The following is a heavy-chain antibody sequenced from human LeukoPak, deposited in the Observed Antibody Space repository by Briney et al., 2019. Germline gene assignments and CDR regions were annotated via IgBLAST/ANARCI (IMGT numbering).Heavy chain of an antibody. Sequence: GGALRLSCAASGFIFSSYAMSWVRQAPGKGVEWVSAISCSGGSTYYAASVKGRFTSSRDKPKNTLYLQMNSLRDDDTAVYYCANTFGDNSGYCAPVWFNFDYWGQGTLVTVSS. V-gene: IGHV3-23*01. CDR1: GFIFSSYA. CDR3: ANTFGDNSGYCAPVWFNFDY. CDR2: ISCSGGST. J-gene: IGHJ4*02. D-gene: IGHD3-22*01.